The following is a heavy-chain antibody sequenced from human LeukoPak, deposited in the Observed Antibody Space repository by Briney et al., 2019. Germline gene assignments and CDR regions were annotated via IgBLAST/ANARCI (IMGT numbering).Heavy chain of an antibody. D-gene: IGHD1-20*01. V-gene: IGHV3-30*18. CDR3: AKGLTGYFDY. Sequence: PGGSLRLSCAASGFTFSSYGMHWVRQAPGKGLEWVAVISYDGSNKYYADSVKGRFTTSRDNSKNTLYLQMNSLRAEDTAVYYCAKGLTGYFDYWGQGTLVTVSS. CDR2: ISYDGSNK. CDR1: GFTFSSYG. J-gene: IGHJ4*02.